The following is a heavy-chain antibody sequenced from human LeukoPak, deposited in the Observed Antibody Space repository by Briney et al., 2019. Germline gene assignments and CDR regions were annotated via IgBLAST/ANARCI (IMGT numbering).Heavy chain of an antibody. Sequence: SETLSLTCAVYDGSLGGYYWSWVRQPPGKGLEWIGEINHSGSTYYHPSLKSRVTISVATSRNHLSLKLSSVTAADTAVYYCARGPASGSNFAWFDTWGQGTLVTVSS. D-gene: IGHD3-10*01. V-gene: IGHV4-34*01. CDR2: INHSGST. CDR3: ARGPASGSNFAWFDT. CDR1: DGSLGGYY. J-gene: IGHJ5*02.